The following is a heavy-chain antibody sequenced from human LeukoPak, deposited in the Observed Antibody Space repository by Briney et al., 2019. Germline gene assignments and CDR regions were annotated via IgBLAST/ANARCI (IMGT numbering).Heavy chain of an antibody. D-gene: IGHD3-3*01. Sequence: SETLSLTCAVYGGSFSGYYWSWIRQPPGKGLEWIGEINHSGSTNYNPSLKSRVTISVDTSKNQFSLKLSSVTAADTAVYYCARVRFAYYDFWSGYYLTYNWFDPWGQGTLVTVSS. CDR3: ARVRFAYYDFWSGYYLTYNWFDP. J-gene: IGHJ5*02. V-gene: IGHV4-34*01. CDR1: GGSFSGYY. CDR2: INHSGST.